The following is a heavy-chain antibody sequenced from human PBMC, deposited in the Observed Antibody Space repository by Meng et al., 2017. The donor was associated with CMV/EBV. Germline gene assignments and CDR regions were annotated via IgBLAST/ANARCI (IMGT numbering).Heavy chain of an antibody. J-gene: IGHJ5*02. Sequence: AASGSTCRSYAMTWGRQAQGKGLKWVSVIYSGGSSTYYADSVKGRFTISRDNSKNTLYLQMNSLRAEDTAVYYCAKAFSDGYNCFDTWGQGTLVTVSS. CDR2: IYSGGSST. D-gene: IGHD5-24*01. CDR1: GSTCRSYA. CDR3: AKAFSDGYNCFDT. V-gene: IGHV3-23*03.